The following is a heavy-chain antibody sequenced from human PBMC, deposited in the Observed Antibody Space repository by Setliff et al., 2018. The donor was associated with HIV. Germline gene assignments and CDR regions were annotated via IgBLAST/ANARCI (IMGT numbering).Heavy chain of an antibody. D-gene: IGHD3-10*01. CDR2: INPSGGST. Sequence: ASVKVSCKASGYTFTNYFVHWVRQAPRQGLEWMAIINPSGGSTTYAQRFQGRVTMTRDTSISTAYMELSSLRSEDTAVYYCARVISGRGRELPDFDYWGQGTQVTVSS. CDR3: ARVISGRGRELPDFDY. J-gene: IGHJ4*02. V-gene: IGHV1-46*01. CDR1: GYTFTNYF.